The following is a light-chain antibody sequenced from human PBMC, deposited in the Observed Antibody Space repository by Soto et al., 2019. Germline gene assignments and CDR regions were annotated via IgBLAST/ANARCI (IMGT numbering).Light chain of an antibody. Sequence: DIQMTQSPSTLSASVGDRVTITCRASQSISSWLAWYQQKPGKAPKLLIYDASSLESGVPSGCSCSGSGTEFALTISSLQTDDFATYDCQQYNSYSSYGPETKVYSK. CDR3: QQYNSYSS. CDR1: QSISSW. V-gene: IGKV1-5*01. CDR2: DAS. J-gene: IGKJ3*01.